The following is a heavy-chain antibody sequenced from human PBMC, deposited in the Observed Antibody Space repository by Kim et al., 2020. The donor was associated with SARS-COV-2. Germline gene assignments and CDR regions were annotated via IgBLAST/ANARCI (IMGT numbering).Heavy chain of an antibody. D-gene: IGHD3-10*01. CDR1: GFTFSSYA. J-gene: IGHJ4*02. CDR3: ASAYSYGSGLHF. CDR2: ISYDGSNK. V-gene: IGHV3-30*04. Sequence: GGSLRLSCAASGFTFSSYAMHWVRQAPGKGLEWVAVISYDGSNKYYADSVKGRFTISRDNSKNTLYLQMNSLRAEDTAVYYCASAYSYGSGLHFWGQGTLLTVSS.